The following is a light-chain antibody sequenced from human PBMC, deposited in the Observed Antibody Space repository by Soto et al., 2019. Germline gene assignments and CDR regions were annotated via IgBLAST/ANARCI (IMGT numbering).Light chain of an antibody. Sequence: LTQPASVSGSPVQSITISCTVTNSDVGGYDYVSWYQQHPDKAPKFMIYEVTNRPSGVSHRFSGSKSGNTASLTISGLQAEDEADYYCSSYTTTSTYVFGTGTKVTVL. V-gene: IGLV2-14*01. J-gene: IGLJ1*01. CDR3: SSYTTTSTYV. CDR2: EVT. CDR1: NSDVGGYDY.